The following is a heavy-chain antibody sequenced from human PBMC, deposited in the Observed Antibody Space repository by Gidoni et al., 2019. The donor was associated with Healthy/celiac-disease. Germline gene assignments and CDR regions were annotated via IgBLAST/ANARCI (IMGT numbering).Heavy chain of an antibody. D-gene: IGHD4-4*01. J-gene: IGHJ3*02. CDR3: ARGVKRWLQSDAFDI. CDR2: INHSGST. V-gene: IGHV4-34*01. Sequence: QAQLQQWGAGLLNPSETLSLTCAVYGGSFSGYYWSWIRQPPGKGLEWIGEINHSGSTNYNPSLKSRVTISVDTSKNQFSLKLSSVTAADTAVYYCARGVKRWLQSDAFDIWGQGTMVTVSS. CDR1: GGSFSGYY.